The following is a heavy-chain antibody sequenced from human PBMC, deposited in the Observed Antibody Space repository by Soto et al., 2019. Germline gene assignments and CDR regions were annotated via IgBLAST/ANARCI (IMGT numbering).Heavy chain of an antibody. CDR2: ISGSGGST. D-gene: IGHD6-19*01. Sequence: GGSLRLSCAASGFTFSSYAMSWVRQAPGKGLEWVSAISGSGGSTYYADSVKGRFTISRDNSKNTLYLQMNSLRAEDTAVYYCAKAYSGSSGWPGFWFDPWGQGTLVTVSS. CDR3: AKAYSGSSGWPGFWFDP. CDR1: GFTFSSYA. J-gene: IGHJ5*02. V-gene: IGHV3-23*01.